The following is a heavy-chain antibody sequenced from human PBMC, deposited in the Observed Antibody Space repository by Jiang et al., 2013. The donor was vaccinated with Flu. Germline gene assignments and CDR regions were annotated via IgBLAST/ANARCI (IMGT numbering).Heavy chain of an antibody. CDR1: GGTFSSYA. V-gene: IGHV1-69*06. D-gene: IGHD2-2*01. CDR2: IIPIFGTA. J-gene: IGHJ4*02. CDR3: ARAPTRVVPAAIKRQWLAFDY. Sequence: SGAEVKKPGSSVKVSCKASGGTFSSYAISWVRQAPGQGLEWMGGIIPIFGTANYAQKFQGRVTITADKSTSTAYMELSSLRSEDTAVYYCARAPTRVVPAAIKRQWLAFDYWGQGTLVTVSS.